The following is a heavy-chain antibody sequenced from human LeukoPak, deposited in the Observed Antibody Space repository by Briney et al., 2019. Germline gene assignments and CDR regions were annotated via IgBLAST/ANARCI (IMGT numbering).Heavy chain of an antibody. CDR1: GFTFSGYV. CDR2: ISSSSGST. D-gene: IGHD3-22*01. J-gene: IGHJ1*01. Sequence: GGSLRLSCAASGFTFSGYVMSWVRQAPGKGLEWVSYISSSSGSTDYADSVKGRFTISRDNAKNSLYLQMNSLRDEDTAVYYCAKDSDYYHSSGYYYAYFQHWGQGTLVTVSS. CDR3: AKDSDYYHSSGYYYAYFQH. V-gene: IGHV3-48*02.